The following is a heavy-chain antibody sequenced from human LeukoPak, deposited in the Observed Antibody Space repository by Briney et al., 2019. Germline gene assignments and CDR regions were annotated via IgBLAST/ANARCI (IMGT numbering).Heavy chain of an antibody. D-gene: IGHD6-13*01. V-gene: IGHV3-7*01. CDR3: ARDGAAVGDDFDY. CDR2: IEQDGSKK. CDR1: GFTFSSYW. J-gene: IGHJ4*02. Sequence: TGGSLRLSCAASGFTFSSYWMSWVRQAPGKGLEWVANIEQDGSKKYYVGSVKGRFTISRDNAKNSLYLQMKSLCAEDTAVYYCARDGAAVGDDFDYWGQGTLVTVSS.